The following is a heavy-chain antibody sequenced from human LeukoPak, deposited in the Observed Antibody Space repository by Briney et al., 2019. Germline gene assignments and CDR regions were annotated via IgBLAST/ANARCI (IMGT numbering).Heavy chain of an antibody. Sequence: GRSLRLSCAASGFTFDDYAMHWVRQAPGKGLEWVSGISWNSGSIGYADSVKGRFTISRDNAKNSLYLQMNSLRAEDTASYYCAKATDNYDILTGHYFDYWGQGTLVTVSS. V-gene: IGHV3-9*01. D-gene: IGHD3-9*01. J-gene: IGHJ4*02. CDR3: AKATDNYDILTGHYFDY. CDR1: GFTFDDYA. CDR2: ISWNSGSI.